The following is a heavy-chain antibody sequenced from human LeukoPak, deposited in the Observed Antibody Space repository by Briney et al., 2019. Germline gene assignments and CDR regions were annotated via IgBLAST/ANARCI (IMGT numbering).Heavy chain of an antibody. D-gene: IGHD1-14*01. CDR2: ISSSSSYI. CDR3: ARDLARGILTFDY. V-gene: IGHV3-21*01. CDR1: AFTFSSYS. Sequence: GGSLRLSCAASAFTFSSYSMNWVRQAPGKGLEWVSSISSSSSYIYYADSVKGRFTISRDNAKNSLYLQMNSLRAEDTAVYYCARDLARGILTFDYWGQGTLVTVSS. J-gene: IGHJ4*02.